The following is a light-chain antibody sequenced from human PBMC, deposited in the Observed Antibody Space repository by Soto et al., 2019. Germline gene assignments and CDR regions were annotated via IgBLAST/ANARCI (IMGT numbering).Light chain of an antibody. J-gene: IGKJ1*01. V-gene: IGKV3-20*01. CDR1: QSLSSNY. CDR2: GAS. Sequence: EVVLTQSPGTLSLSPGERATLSCRASQSLSSNYLAWYQQRPGQAPRLLIYGASSRAAGIPDRFSGSGSGTDFTLTISRLETEDFAVYYCQQYGSSLTWTFGQGTKVGIK. CDR3: QQYGSSLTWT.